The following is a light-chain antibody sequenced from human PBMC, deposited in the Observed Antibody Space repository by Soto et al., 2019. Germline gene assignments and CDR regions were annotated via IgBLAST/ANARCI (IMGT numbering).Light chain of an antibody. CDR3: QHYCSSPLP. CDR2: GAS. CDR1: QSVSSSY. V-gene: IGKV3-20*01. J-gene: IGKJ4*01. Sequence: EIVLTQSPGTLSLSPGERATLSCRASQSVSSSYLAWYQQKPGQAPRLLIYGASIRATGIPDRFSGSGSGTDFTLTISRLEPEDFAVYYCQHYCSSPLPFGGGTKVEIK.